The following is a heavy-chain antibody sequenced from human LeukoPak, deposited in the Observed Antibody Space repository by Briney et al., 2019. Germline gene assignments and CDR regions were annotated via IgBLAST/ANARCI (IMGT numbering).Heavy chain of an antibody. CDR1: GFTFSNAW. J-gene: IGHJ4*02. CDR3: TTATGDYDFWSGLDY. CDR2: IKSKTDGGTK. D-gene: IGHD3-3*01. V-gene: IGHV3-15*01. Sequence: PGGSLRLSCAASGFTFSNAWMSWLRQAPGKGLEWVGRIKSKTDGGTKDYAATVKGICTISRDDSKKQLYLQMNSLKTEDTAVYYCTTATGDYDFWSGLDYWGQGTLVTVSS.